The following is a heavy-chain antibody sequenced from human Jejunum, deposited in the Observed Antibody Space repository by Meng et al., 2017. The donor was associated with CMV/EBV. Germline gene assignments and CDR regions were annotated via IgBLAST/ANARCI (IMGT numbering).Heavy chain of an antibody. V-gene: IGHV1-46*01. CDR2: INCNDGAT. Sequence: VQLVKSGAEVKKPVASVKVSCKASAETFTSCHIHWVRQAPGQGLEWLGLINCNDGATSYAHKFQGRVSMTRDTSTRIVHMELSSLRSEDTALYYCARELSYTSALDYWGQGTLVTVSS. CDR3: ARELSYTSALDY. CDR1: AETFTSCH. J-gene: IGHJ4*02. D-gene: IGHD2/OR15-2a*01.